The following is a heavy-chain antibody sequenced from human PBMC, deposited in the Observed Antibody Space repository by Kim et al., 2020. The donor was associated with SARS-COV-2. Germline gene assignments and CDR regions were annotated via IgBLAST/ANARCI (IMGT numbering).Heavy chain of an antibody. D-gene: IGHD5-12*01. CDR3: ARGGVATNPWYFDY. V-gene: IGHV4-39*07. Sequence: SETLSLTCTVSGGSISSSSYYWGWIRQPPGKGLEWIGSIYYSGSTYYNPSLKSRVTISVDTSKNQFSLKLSSVTAADTAVYYCARGGVATNPWYFDYWGQGTLVTVSS. CDR1: GGSISSSSYY. J-gene: IGHJ4*02. CDR2: IYYSGST.